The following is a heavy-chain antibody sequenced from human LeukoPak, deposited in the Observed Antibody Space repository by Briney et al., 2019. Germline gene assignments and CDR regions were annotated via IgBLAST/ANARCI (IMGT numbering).Heavy chain of an antibody. D-gene: IGHD3-16*01. J-gene: IGHJ3*02. V-gene: IGHV4-31*03. CDR1: GGSISSGGYY. CDR2: IYYSGST. CDR3: ARENWLRLGSPRAENEAFDI. Sequence: SETLSLTCTVSGGSISSGGYYWSWIRQHPGKGLEWIGYIYYSGSTYYNPSLKSRVTISVDTSKNQFSLKLSSVTAADTAVYYCARENWLRLGSPRAENEAFDIWGQGTMVTVSS.